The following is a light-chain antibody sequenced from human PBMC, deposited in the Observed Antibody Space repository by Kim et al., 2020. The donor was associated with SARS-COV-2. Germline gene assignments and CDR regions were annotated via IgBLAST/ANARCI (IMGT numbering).Light chain of an antibody. CDR3: QQRSNLIT. J-gene: IGKJ5*01. V-gene: IGKV3-11*01. CDR2: DVS. Sequence: SLYPGKRATLSCRASQSVSSYLAWYQQKPGQALRLLIYDVSSRATGIPARFSGSGSGTDFTLTISSLEPEDFAVYYCQQRSNLITFGQGTRLEIK. CDR1: QSVSSY.